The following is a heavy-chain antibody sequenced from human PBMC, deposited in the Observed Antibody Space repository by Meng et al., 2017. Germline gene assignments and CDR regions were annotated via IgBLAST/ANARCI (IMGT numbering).Heavy chain of an antibody. CDR3: ATPTKAAAGKNDYYYGMDV. CDR1: GGTFSSYA. D-gene: IGHD6-13*01. J-gene: IGHJ6*02. V-gene: IGHV1-69*13. CDR2: IIPIFGTA. Sequence: SVKVSCKASGGTFSSYAISWVRQAPRQGLEWMGGIIPIFGTANYAQKFQGRVTITADESTSTAYMELSSLRSEDTAVYYCATPTKAAAGKNDYYYGMDVWGQGTTVTVSS.